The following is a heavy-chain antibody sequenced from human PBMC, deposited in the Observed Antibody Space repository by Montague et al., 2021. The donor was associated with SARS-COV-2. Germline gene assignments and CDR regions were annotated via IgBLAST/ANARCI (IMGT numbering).Heavy chain of an antibody. CDR2: IRWDRGDR. CDR3: GKASASNAGWMQSPIDY. CDR1: GFIVGDYA. J-gene: IGHJ4*02. D-gene: IGHD5-12*01. V-gene: IGHV3-9*01. Sequence: SLRLSCAASGFIVGDYAMHWVRQRPGKGLEWVSSIRWDRGDRSYAASVKGRFSISRDDAKNSLYLQMDSLRPEDTALYYCGKASASNAGWMQSPIDYWGQGTPVIVSS.